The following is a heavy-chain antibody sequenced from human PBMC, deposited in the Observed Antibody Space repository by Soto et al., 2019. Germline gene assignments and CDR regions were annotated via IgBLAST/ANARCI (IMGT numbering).Heavy chain of an antibody. Sequence: SETLSLTSTVHQGCLSRTIYYWGGIRQPPGKGLEWIGNIHYSGSTYYDSSLQSRVTISIDTSKNQFSLKLSSVTATDTAVYYGASQHHYDSSGYYVVYWGQGTLVTVS. CDR3: ASQHHYDSSGYYVVY. V-gene: IGHV4-39*01. CDR2: IHYSGST. CDR1: QGCLSRTIYY. J-gene: IGHJ4*02. D-gene: IGHD3-22*01.